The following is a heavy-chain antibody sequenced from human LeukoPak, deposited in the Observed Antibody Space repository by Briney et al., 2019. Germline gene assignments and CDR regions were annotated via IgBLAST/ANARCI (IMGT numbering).Heavy chain of an antibody. D-gene: IGHD1-1*01. CDR3: ARVDEDNHYYGMDV. CDR2: ISSSSSYT. CDR1: GFTFSDYY. V-gene: IGHV3-11*06. Sequence: TGGSLRLSCAASGFTFSDYYMSWIRQAPGKGLEWVSYISSSSSYTNYVDSLKGRFTISRDNTKTSLYLQMNSLGVEDTAVYYCARVDEDNHYYGMDVWGQGTTVTVSS. J-gene: IGHJ6*02.